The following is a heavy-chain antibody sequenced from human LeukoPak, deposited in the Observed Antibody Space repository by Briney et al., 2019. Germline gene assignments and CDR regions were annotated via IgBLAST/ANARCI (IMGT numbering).Heavy chain of an antibody. CDR2: IYCRGNT. V-gene: IGHV4-39*01. D-gene: IGHD5-24*01. CDR3: ARSRDGYISTFDY. Sequence: SETLSLTCTVSGGSISSSSFYWGWIRQPPGKGLEWIGSIYCRGNTYYNPSLKSRVTISVDTSKNQFSLKLSSVTAADTAVYYCARSRDGYISTFDYGGQGTLVTVSS. CDR1: GGSISSSSFY. J-gene: IGHJ4*02.